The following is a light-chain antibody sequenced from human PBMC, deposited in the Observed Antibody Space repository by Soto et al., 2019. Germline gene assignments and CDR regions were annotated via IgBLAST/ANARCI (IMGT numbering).Light chain of an antibody. CDR1: QSISSSY. Sequence: EILMTQSPSTLSSSPGERATLSCRASQSISSSYSAWYQQKRDQAHRLLIYAASIGTTGIPDRFSGSGSGTDFTLTISSLEPEDFAAYYCQQYGSSPLTFGGGTKVEIK. V-gene: IGKV3-20*01. J-gene: IGKJ4*01. CDR2: AAS. CDR3: QQYGSSPLT.